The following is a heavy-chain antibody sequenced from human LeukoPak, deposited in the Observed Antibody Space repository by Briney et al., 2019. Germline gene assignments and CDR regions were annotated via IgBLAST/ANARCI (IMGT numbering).Heavy chain of an antibody. CDR1: GFTFSSYA. CDR2: ISGSGDST. J-gene: IGHJ4*02. Sequence: GGPLRLSCAASGFTFSSYAMSWVRQAPGKGLEWVSAISGSGDSTYSTDSVKGRFTISRDNSKNTLYLQMNSLRVEDTAVYYCAPDLRGAAWSLDYWGQGTLVTVSS. D-gene: IGHD2-15*01. CDR3: APDLRGAAWSLDY. V-gene: IGHV3-23*01.